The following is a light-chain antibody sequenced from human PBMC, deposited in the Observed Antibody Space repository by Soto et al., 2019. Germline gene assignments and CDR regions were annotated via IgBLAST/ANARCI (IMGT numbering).Light chain of an antibody. J-gene: IGKJ1*01. V-gene: IGKV1-5*01. CDR2: DAS. CDR1: QNISSW. Sequence: DIQMTQSPSALSASVGDRVTITCRASQNISSWLAWYQQKPGKAPKSLIYDASSLESGVTSRLSGSGSGTEFTLTTCTLQPDDSPPADGQPYKAFPPWALGQGTSVE. CDR3: QPYKAFPPWA.